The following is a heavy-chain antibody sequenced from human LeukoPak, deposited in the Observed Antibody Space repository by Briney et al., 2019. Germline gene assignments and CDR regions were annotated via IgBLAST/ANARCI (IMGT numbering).Heavy chain of an antibody. V-gene: IGHV1-46*01. J-gene: IGHJ3*02. CDR2: INPSGGST. CDR3: ASQAKGSGPSDDAFDI. D-gene: IGHD3-10*01. Sequence: ASVKVSCKASGYTFTSYYMHWVRQAPGQGLECMGIINPSGGSTSYAQKFQGRVTMTRDTSTSTVYMELSSLRSEDTAVYYCASQAKGSGPSDDAFDIWGQGTMVTVSS. CDR1: GYTFTSYY.